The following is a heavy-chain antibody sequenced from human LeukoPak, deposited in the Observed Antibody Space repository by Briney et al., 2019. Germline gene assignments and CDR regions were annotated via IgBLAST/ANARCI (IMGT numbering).Heavy chain of an antibody. CDR2: INPNSGGT. D-gene: IGHD6-13*01. CDR1: GYTFTGYY. J-gene: IGHJ3*02. Sequence: ASVKVSCKASGYTFTGYYVHWVRQAPGQGLEWMGWINPNSGGTNYAQKFQGWVTMTRDTSISTAYMELSRLRSDDTAVYYCARSPSSSLDAFDIWGQGTMVTVSS. V-gene: IGHV1-2*04. CDR3: ARSPSSSLDAFDI.